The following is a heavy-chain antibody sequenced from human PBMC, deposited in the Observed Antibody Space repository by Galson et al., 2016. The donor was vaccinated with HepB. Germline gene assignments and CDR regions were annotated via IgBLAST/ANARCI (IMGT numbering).Heavy chain of an antibody. CDR3: ARTLNYGDYDY. CDR2: IKGSGDYK. V-gene: IGHV3-20*04. CDR1: GFTFDDYA. J-gene: IGHJ4*02. Sequence: SLRLSCAASGFTFDDYAMTWVRQSPGKGLEWISGIKGSGDYKGYADSVKGRFTISRDNAKNSLYLQMNTLRAEDTALYYCARTLNYGDYDYWGQGVLVTVSS. D-gene: IGHD4-17*01.